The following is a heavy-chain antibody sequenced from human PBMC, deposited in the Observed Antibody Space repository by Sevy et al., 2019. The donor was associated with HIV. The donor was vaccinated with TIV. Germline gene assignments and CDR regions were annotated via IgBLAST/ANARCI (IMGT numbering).Heavy chain of an antibody. J-gene: IGHJ5*02. CDR1: GFTFSDYY. CDR2: ISRSGSTI. D-gene: IGHD3-22*01. Sequence: GGSLRLSCAASGFTFSDYYMSWIRQAPVKGLEWVSYISRSGSTINYADSVKGRFTISRDNAKNSLYLQINSLRAEDTAVYYCARENTMIEEPGWFDPWGQGTLVTVSS. V-gene: IGHV3-11*01. CDR3: ARENTMIEEPGWFDP.